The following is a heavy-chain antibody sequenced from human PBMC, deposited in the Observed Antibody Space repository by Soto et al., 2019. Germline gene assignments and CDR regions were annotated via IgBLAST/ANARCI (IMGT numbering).Heavy chain of an antibody. CDR1: GDSVSRDNAA. Sequence: SQTLSLTCAISGDSVSRDNAAWNWIRQTPSRGLEWLGRTYYRSKWYNDYAVSVKSRITINPDTSQNQFSLQLNSVTPEDTAVYYCARERATRTNYYYYMDVWGKGTTVTAP. CDR2: TYYRSKWYN. J-gene: IGHJ6*03. D-gene: IGHD6-6*01. V-gene: IGHV6-1*01. CDR3: ARERATRTNYYYYMDV.